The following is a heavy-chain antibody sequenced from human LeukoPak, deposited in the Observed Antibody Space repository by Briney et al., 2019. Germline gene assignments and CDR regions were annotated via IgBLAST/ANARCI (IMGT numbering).Heavy chain of an antibody. CDR2: IYTSGST. CDR3: ARAPGGFYMDV. CDR1: GYTFTSYD. Sequence: SCKASGYTFTSYDINWIRQPAGKGLEWIGRIYTSGSTNYNPSLKSRVTISVDTSKNQFSLKLSSVTAADTAVYYCARAPGGFYMDVWGKGTTVTVSS. J-gene: IGHJ6*03. D-gene: IGHD2-8*02. V-gene: IGHV4-4*07.